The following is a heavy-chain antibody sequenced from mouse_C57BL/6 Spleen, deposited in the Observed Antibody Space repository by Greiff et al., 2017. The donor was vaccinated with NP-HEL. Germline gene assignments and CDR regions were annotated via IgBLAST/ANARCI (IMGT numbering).Heavy chain of an antibody. J-gene: IGHJ4*01. CDR2: INPGSGGT. Sequence: QVQLQQSGAELVRPGTSVKVSCKASGYAFTNYLIEWVKQRPGQGLEWIGVINPGSGGTNYNEKFKGKATLTADKSSSTAYMQLSSLTSEDSAVYFCARYGCSNGGYGAMDYWGQGTSVTVSS. D-gene: IGHD1-2*01. V-gene: IGHV1-54*01. CDR3: ARYGCSNGGYGAMDY. CDR1: GYAFTNYL.